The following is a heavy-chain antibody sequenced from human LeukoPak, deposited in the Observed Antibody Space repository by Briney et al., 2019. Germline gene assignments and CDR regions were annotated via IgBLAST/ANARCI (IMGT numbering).Heavy chain of an antibody. CDR1: GFTFDDYA. CDR2: ISWNSGSI. D-gene: IGHD5-12*01. CDR3: AKDGDSGSDWYFDL. J-gene: IGHJ2*01. Sequence: GGSLRLSCAASGFTFDDYAMHWVRQAPGKGLEWVSGISWNSGSIGYADSVKGRFTISRDNAKNSLYLQMNSLRAEDTALYYCAKDGDSGSDWYFDLWGRGTLVTVSS. V-gene: IGHV3-9*01.